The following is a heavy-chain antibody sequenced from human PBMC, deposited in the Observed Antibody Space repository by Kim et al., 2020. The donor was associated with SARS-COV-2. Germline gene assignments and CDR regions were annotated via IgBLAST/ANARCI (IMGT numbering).Heavy chain of an antibody. CDR2: IYPGDSDT. D-gene: IGHD4-17*01. V-gene: IGHV5-51*01. CDR3: ARQDYGDYVKANWDAFDI. CDR1: GYSFTSYW. J-gene: IGHJ3*02. Sequence: GESLKISCKGSGYSFTSYWIGWVRQMPGKGLEWMGIIYPGDSDTRYSPSFQGQVTISADKSISTAYLQWSSLKASDTAMYYCARQDYGDYVKANWDAFDIWDQGTMVTVSS.